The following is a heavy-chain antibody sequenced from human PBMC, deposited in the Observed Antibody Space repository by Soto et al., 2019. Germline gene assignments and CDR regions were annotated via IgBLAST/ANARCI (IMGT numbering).Heavy chain of an antibody. CDR3: ARGNCSSPNCYSFSGYYGMDV. J-gene: IGHJ6*02. CDR1: GGSISSYY. CDR2: IYTSGST. Sequence: TLSLTCTVSGGSISSYYWSWIRQPAGKGLEWIGRIYTSGSTNYNPSLKSRVTMSLDTSKNQFSLKLTSVTAADTALYYCARGNCSSPNCYSFSGYYGMDVWGQGTTVTVSS. D-gene: IGHD2-2*01. V-gene: IGHV4-4*07.